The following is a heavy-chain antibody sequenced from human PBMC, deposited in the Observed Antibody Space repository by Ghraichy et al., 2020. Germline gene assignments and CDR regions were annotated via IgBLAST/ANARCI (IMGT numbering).Heavy chain of an antibody. V-gene: IGHV1-18*04. Sequence: ASVKVSCKASGYTFTSYGISWVRQAPGQGLEWMGWISAYNGNTNYAQKLQGRVTMTTDTSTSTAYMELRSLRSDDTAVYYCARDPSTPRDIVVVVAEDYWGQGTLVTVSS. D-gene: IGHD2-15*01. CDR2: ISAYNGNT. CDR1: GYTFTSYG. CDR3: ARDPSTPRDIVVVVAEDY. J-gene: IGHJ4*02.